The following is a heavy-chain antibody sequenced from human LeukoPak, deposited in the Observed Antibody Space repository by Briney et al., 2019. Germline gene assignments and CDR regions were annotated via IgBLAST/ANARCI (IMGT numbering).Heavy chain of an antibody. V-gene: IGHV3-43D*03. Sequence: GGSLRLSCTGSGYTFNNYGMNWVRQTPGKGLEWMAIICLDGGNTYYAYSVKGRFTISRDNSKNFLYLQMNSLRAEDTALYYCATPVIVALPNEAFDILGQGTMVTVSS. CDR2: ICLDGGNT. J-gene: IGHJ3*02. CDR1: GYTFNNYG. CDR3: ATPVIVALPNEAFDI. D-gene: IGHD5-12*01.